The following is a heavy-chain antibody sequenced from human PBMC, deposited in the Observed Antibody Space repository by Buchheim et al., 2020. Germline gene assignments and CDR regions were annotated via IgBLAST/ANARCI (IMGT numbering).Heavy chain of an antibody. CDR2: IYHSGSP. J-gene: IGHJ2*01. D-gene: IGHD6-13*01. V-gene: IGHV4-4*02. CDR1: GGSISSSNW. Sequence: QVQLQESGLGLVKPSGTLSLTCAVSGGSISSSNWWSWVRQPPGKGLEWIGEIYHSGSPNYNPSLKGRVTISVDKSKNQFSLKLSSVTAADTAVYYCARDHRSWSFYWYFDLWGRGTL. CDR3: ARDHRSWSFYWYFDL.